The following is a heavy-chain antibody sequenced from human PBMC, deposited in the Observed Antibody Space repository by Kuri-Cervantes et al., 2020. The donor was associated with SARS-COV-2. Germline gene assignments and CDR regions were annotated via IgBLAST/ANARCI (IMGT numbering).Heavy chain of an antibody. CDR3: ARDRIVGGSYYLPALFDY. D-gene: IGHD1-26*01. V-gene: IGHV3-74*01. Sequence: GGSLRLSCAASGFTFSGHWIHWVRQAPGKGLVWVSRINPDGSYTNNADSVKGRFTLSRDNAKNMLFLQTNSLGAEDTAVYYCARDRIVGGSYYLPALFDYWGQGALVTVSS. CDR1: GFTFSGHW. J-gene: IGHJ4*02. CDR2: INPDGSYT.